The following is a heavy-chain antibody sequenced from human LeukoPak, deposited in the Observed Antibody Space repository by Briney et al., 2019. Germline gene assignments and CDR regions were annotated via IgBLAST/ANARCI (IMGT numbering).Heavy chain of an antibody. Sequence: GGALRLSCAASGFTFNTFNMNWVRQAPGKGLEWVSSITSGGDYIYYADSVKGRFTTSRDNAKNSLSLQLNSLRVEDTAVYYCARGHYDVLAASYKWTPDYWGQGTLVTVSS. D-gene: IGHD3-9*01. CDR1: GFTFNTFN. CDR2: ITSGGDYI. CDR3: ARGHYDVLAASYKWTPDY. V-gene: IGHV3-21*01. J-gene: IGHJ4*02.